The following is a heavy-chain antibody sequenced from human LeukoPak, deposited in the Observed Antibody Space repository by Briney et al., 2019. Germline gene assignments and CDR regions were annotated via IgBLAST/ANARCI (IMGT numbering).Heavy chain of an antibody. Sequence: PSETLSLTCTVSGGSISSSSYYWGWIRQPPGKGLEWIGSIYYSGSTYYNPSLKSRVTISVDTSKNQFSLKLSSVTAADTAVYYCARAPYVPPSFDYWGQGTLVTVSS. J-gene: IGHJ4*02. V-gene: IGHV4-39*01. CDR2: IYYSGST. CDR1: GGSISSSSYY. D-gene: IGHD3-16*01. CDR3: ARAPYVPPSFDY.